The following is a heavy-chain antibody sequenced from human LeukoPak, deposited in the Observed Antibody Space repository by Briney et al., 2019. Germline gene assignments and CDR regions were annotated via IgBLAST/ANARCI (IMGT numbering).Heavy chain of an antibody. J-gene: IGHJ4*02. CDR3: ARAYGSGSYSDGQFDY. V-gene: IGHV4-4*02. Sequence: SETLSLTCAVSGGSISSSNWWSWVRQPPGKGLEWIGEIYHSGSTNYNPSLKSRVTISVDKSKDQFSLKLSSVTAADTAVYYCARAYGSGSYSDGQFDYWGQGTLVTVSS. CDR1: GGSISSSNW. CDR2: IYHSGST. D-gene: IGHD3-10*01.